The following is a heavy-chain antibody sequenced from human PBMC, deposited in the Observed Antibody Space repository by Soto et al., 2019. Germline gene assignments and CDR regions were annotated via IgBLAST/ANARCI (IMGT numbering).Heavy chain of an antibody. D-gene: IGHD3-3*01. Sequence: GGSLRLSCAASGFTFSDYYMTWIRQAPGKGLEWLANIGPGGSPIYYADSVKGRFTISRDNAKNSLFLQLDSPRPDDTAVYYCARAVRFSDYWGQGTLVTVSS. CDR3: ARAVRFSDY. J-gene: IGHJ4*02. CDR1: GFTFSDYY. CDR2: IGPGGSPI. V-gene: IGHV3-11*01.